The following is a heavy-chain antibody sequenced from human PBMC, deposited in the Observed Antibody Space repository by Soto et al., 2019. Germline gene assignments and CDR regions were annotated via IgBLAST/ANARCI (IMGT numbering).Heavy chain of an antibody. V-gene: IGHV3-30*18. J-gene: IGHJ4*02. CDR1: GFTFSAYN. CDR2: ISYDGTNK. Sequence: QVQLVESGGGLVQPGRSLRLSCAASGFTFSAYNMHWVRQAPGKGLEWLAVISYDGTNKYYGDSVKGRFTNSRDNSRNTLFLQMGSLQPEDTAVYYCAKREDTAFDYWGQGTLVTVSS. CDR3: AKREDTAFDY. D-gene: IGHD5-18*01.